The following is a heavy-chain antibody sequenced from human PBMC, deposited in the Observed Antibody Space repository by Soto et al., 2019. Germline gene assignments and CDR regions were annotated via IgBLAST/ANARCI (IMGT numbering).Heavy chain of an antibody. J-gene: IGHJ4*02. CDR1: GFTFSSYA. D-gene: IGHD3-3*01. CDR2: ISGSGGST. V-gene: IGHV3-23*01. Sequence: EVQLLESGGGLVQPGGSLRLACAASGFTFSSYAMSWVRQAPGKGLEWVSAISGSGGSTYYTDSVKGRFTISRDNSKNTLYLQMNSLRAEDTAVYYCAKDTAEGVVKYYFDYWRQGTLVTVSS. CDR3: AKDTAEGVVKYYFDY.